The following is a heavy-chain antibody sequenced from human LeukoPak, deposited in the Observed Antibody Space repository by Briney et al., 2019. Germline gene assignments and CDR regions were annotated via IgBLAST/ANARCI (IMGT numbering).Heavy chain of an antibody. CDR2: INPNSGGT. V-gene: IGHV1-2*02. Sequence: ASVKVSCKASGYTFTSYDINWVRQAPGQGLEWMGWINPNSGGTNYAQKFQGRVTMTRDTSISTAYMELSRLRSDDTAVYYCARWSGSAGYYYYYYMDVWGKGTTVTVSS. CDR3: ARWSGSAGYYYYYYMDV. CDR1: GYTFTSYD. J-gene: IGHJ6*03. D-gene: IGHD3-10*01.